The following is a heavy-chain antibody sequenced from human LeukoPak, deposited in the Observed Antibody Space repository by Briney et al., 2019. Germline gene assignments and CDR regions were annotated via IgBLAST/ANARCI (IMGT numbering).Heavy chain of an antibody. D-gene: IGHD5-18*01. CDR3: AKGAGIQQWPSFDY. CDR1: GFTFSSYA. V-gene: IGHV3-23*01. CDR2: TSTSGGST. J-gene: IGHJ4*02. Sequence: GGSLRLSCAASGFTFSSYAMNWVRQAPGKGLEWVSTTSTSGGSTYHADSVKGRFTTSRDNSKNTLYLQMNSLRAEDTAVYYCAKGAGIQQWPSFDYWGQGTLVTVSS.